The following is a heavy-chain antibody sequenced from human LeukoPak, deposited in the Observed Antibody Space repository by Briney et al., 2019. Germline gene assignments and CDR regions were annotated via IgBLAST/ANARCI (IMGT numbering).Heavy chain of an antibody. V-gene: IGHV4-38-2*01. Sequence: SETLSLTRAVSGYSISNGFYWGWIRQPPGKGLEYIGSIHHSGATYYNPSLKSRLTISVDTSKNQFSLKLSSVTAADTAMYYCAREYDYVWIFWGQGTLVTVSS. CDR2: IHHSGAT. D-gene: IGHD3-16*01. CDR1: GYSISNGFY. J-gene: IGHJ4*02. CDR3: AREYDYVWIF.